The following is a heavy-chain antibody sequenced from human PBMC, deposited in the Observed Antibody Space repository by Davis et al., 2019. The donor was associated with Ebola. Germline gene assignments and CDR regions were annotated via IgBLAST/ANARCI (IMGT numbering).Heavy chain of an antibody. D-gene: IGHD3-16*01. CDR1: GYTFTSYY. CDR2: INTNTGNP. V-gene: IGHV7-4-1*02. J-gene: IGHJ4*02. Sequence: AASVKVSCKASGYTFTSYYMHWVRQAPGQALEWMGWINTNTGNPTYAQGFTGRFVFSLDTSVSTAYLQISSLKAEDTAVYYCARDSGGYDYVWGYTFGGWDYWGQGTLVTVSS. CDR3: ARDSGGYDYVWGYTFGGWDY.